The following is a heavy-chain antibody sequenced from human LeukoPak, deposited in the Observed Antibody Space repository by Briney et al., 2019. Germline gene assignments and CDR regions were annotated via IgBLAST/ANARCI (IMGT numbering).Heavy chain of an antibody. J-gene: IGHJ4*02. CDR3: AREGGYGSGGLDY. Sequence: TSETLSLTCAVYGGSFSGYYWSWIRQPPGKGLEWIGEINHSGSTNYNPSLKSRVTISEDTSKNQFSLKLSSVTAADTAVYYCAREGGYGSGGLDYWGQGTLVTVSS. D-gene: IGHD3-10*01. CDR2: INHSGST. V-gene: IGHV4-34*01. CDR1: GGSFSGYY.